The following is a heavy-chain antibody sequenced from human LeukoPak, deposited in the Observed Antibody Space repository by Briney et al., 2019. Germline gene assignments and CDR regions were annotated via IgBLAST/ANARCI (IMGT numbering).Heavy chain of an antibody. CDR1: GGSFSGYY. CDR3: ARGTHCSSTSCYGYYYYYMDV. J-gene: IGHJ6*03. CDR2: INHSGST. Sequence: SETLSLTCAVYGGSFSGYYWSWIRQPPGKGLEWIGEINHSGSTNYNPSLKSRVTISVDTSKNQFSLKLSSVTAADTAVYYCARGTHCSSTSCYGYYYYYMDVWGKGTTVTVSS. D-gene: IGHD2-2*01. V-gene: IGHV4-34*01.